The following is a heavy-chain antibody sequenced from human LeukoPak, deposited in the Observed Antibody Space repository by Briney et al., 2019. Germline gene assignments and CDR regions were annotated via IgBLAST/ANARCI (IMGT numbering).Heavy chain of an antibody. J-gene: IGHJ5*02. V-gene: IGHV1-2*02. CDR1: GYTFTGYY. CDR3: ARVVPDLNWFDP. Sequence: ASVKVSCKASGYTFTGYYMHWVRQAPGQGLEGMGWINTNSGGTNYAQKFQGRVTMTRDTSISTAYMELSRLRSDDPAVYYCARVVPDLNWFDPSGQGTLVTVSS. D-gene: IGHD2-2*01. CDR2: INTNSGGT.